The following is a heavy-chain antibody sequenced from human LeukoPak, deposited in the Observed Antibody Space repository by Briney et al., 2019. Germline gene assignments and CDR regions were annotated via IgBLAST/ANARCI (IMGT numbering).Heavy chain of an antibody. CDR1: GDSINSRSYY. CDR2: LYYGGNT. CDR3: ARQRVNKWNNLWSFDY. Sequence: SETLSLTCTVSGDSINSRSYYWDWIRQPPGKGLEWIGNLYYGGNTHYNPSLKSRVTISLDTSKNQFSLKLSSMTAADTAVYYCARQRVNKWNNLWSFDYWGQGTLVTVSS. V-gene: IGHV4-39*01. D-gene: IGHD1/OR15-1a*01. J-gene: IGHJ4*02.